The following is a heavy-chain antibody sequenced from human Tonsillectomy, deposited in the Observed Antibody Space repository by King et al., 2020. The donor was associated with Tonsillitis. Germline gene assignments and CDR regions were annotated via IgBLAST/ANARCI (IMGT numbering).Heavy chain of an antibody. J-gene: IGHJ3*02. CDR1: GGTFSSYA. Sequence: QLVPSGAEVKKPGSSEKVSCKASGGTFSSYAISWVRQAPGQGLEWMGGIIPIFGTANYAQKFQGRVTITADESTSTAYMELSSLRSEDTAVYYCAREYNWNTGGAFDIWGQGTMVTVSS. CDR2: IIPIFGTA. V-gene: IGHV1-69*12. D-gene: IGHD1/OR15-1a*01. CDR3: AREYNWNTGGAFDI.